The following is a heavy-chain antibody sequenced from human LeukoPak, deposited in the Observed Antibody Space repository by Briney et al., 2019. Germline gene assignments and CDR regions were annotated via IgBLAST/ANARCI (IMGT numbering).Heavy chain of an antibody. CDR2: IYYSGST. CDR3: ARGDMTTVTNWYFDY. D-gene: IGHD4-17*01. J-gene: IGHJ4*02. Sequence: PSETLSLTCTVSGGSISSSSYYWGWIRQPPGKGLEWIGSIYYSGSTYYNPSLKSRVTISVDKSKNQFSLKLSSVTAADTAVCYCARGDMTTVTNWYFDYWGQGTLVTVSS. CDR1: GGSISSSSYY. V-gene: IGHV4-39*07.